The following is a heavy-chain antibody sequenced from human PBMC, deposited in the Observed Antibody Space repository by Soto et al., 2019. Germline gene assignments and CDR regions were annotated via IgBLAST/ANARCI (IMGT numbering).Heavy chain of an antibody. Sequence: ESGGGLVQPGGSLRLSCAASGFTFSNYWMSWVRQAPGKGLEWVANIKQDGGDKYYVDSVKGRFSISRDNAKNSLYLHMNSLRAEDTAVYYCARVQSLAGVYWGQGTRVTVSS. CDR2: IKQDGGDK. V-gene: IGHV3-7*05. CDR3: ARVQSLAGVY. CDR1: GFTFSNYW. J-gene: IGHJ4*02. D-gene: IGHD6-19*01.